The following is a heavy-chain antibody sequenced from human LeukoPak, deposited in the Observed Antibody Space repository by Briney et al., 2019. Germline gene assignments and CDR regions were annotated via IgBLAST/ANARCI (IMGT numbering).Heavy chain of an antibody. V-gene: IGHV1-69*01. CDR2: IIPIFGTA. Sequence: SVKVSCKASGGTFSSYAISWVRQAPGQGLEWMGGIIPIFGTANYAQKFQGRDTITADESTSTAYMELSSLRSEDTAVYYCARRIWGYDSSGYYYGDAFDIWGQGTMVTVSS. CDR1: GGTFSSYA. CDR3: ARRIWGYDSSGYYYGDAFDI. D-gene: IGHD3-22*01. J-gene: IGHJ3*02.